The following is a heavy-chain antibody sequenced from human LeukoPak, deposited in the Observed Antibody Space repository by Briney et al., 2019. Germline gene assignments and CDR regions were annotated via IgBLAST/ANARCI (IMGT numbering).Heavy chain of an antibody. V-gene: IGHV3-53*01. D-gene: IGHD3-16*01. Sequence: QTGGSLRLSCAASGFTVSRNYMSWVRQAPGKGLEWVSVIYSGGSTYYADSVKGRFTISRDNSKNTLYLQMNSLRAEDTAVYYCARDDSVGYYFDYWGQGTLVTVSS. CDR2: IYSGGST. CDR1: GFTVSRNY. CDR3: ARDDSVGYYFDY. J-gene: IGHJ4*02.